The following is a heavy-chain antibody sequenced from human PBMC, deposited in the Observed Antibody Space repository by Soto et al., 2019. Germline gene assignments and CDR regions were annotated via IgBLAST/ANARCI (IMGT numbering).Heavy chain of an antibody. V-gene: IGHV1-69*08. J-gene: IGHJ6*02. CDR3: AREGGNSDYYYYGMDD. CDR1: GGTFSSYT. CDR2: IIPILGIA. D-gene: IGHD2-21*02. Sequence: QVQLGQSGAEVKKPGSSVKVSCKASGGTFSSYTISWVRQAPGQGLEWMGRIIPILGIANYAQKFQGRVTITADKSTSTAYMELSSLRSEDTAVYYCAREGGNSDYYYYGMDDWGQGTTVTVSS.